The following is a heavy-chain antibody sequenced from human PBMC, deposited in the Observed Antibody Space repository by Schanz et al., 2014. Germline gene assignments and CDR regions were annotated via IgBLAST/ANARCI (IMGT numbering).Heavy chain of an antibody. J-gene: IGHJ6*03. CDR3: ARRHHFRSGPYYYYYMDV. CDR2: INHSANT. Sequence: QVQLQESGPGLVKPSQTLSLTCNVSGDSMSSGGYYWSWIRQSPDKGLEWIGEINHSANTTYNPSLKSRVTIAVDSSKNQFSLMLNSVTAADTAVYYCARRHHFRSGPYYYYYMDVWGKGTTVTVSS. D-gene: IGHD3-3*02. CDR1: GDSMSSGGYY. V-gene: IGHV4-31*03.